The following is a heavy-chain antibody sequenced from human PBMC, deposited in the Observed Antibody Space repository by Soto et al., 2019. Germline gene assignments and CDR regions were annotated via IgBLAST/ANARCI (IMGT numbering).Heavy chain of an antibody. CDR3: ASRSSGWYFDY. D-gene: IGHD6-19*01. V-gene: IGHV3-23*01. Sequence: SGGSLRLSCAASGFTFSSYAMNWVRQAPGKGLEWVSAISGSGGSTYYADSVKGRFTISRDNSKNTLYLQMNSLRAEDTAVYYCASRSSGWYFDYWGQGTLVTVSS. J-gene: IGHJ4*02. CDR1: GFTFSSYA. CDR2: ISGSGGST.